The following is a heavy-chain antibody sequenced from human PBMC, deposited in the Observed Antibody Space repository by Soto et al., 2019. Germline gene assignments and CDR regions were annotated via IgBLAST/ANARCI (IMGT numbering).Heavy chain of an antibody. Sequence: QVQLQESGPGLVKPSGTLSLTCAVSGGSISSSNWWSWVRQPPGKGLEWIGEIYHSGSTNYNPSLQGRVAISEDRSKNQFPLKLRSVTAAYTAVYYWARELMAVAGTLSAFNIWGQGTMVPVSS. CDR2: IYHSGST. CDR3: ARELMAVAGTLSAFNI. V-gene: IGHV4-4*02. J-gene: IGHJ3*02. D-gene: IGHD6-19*01. CDR1: GGSISSSNW.